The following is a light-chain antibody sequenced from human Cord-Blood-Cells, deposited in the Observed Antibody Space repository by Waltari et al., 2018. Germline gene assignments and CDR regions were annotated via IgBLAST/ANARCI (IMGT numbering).Light chain of an antibody. CDR2: GNC. CDR3: QSYDSSLSGVV. Sequence: QSVLTQPPSVSGAPGQRVTLSCTGSSSNIGAGYDVHWYQQLPGTAPKLLTYGNCNRPSGVPDRFSGSKSGTSASLAITGLQAEDEADYYCQSYDSSLSGVVFGGGTKLTVL. V-gene: IGLV1-40*01. CDR1: SSNIGAGYD. J-gene: IGLJ2*01.